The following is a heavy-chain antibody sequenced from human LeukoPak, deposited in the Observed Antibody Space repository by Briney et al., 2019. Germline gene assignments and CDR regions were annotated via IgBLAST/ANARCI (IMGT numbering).Heavy chain of an antibody. V-gene: IGHV1-2*02. CDR3: ARDRAEYYGSGSFFNLEYFYYYMDV. D-gene: IGHD3-10*01. CDR1: GYTFTGYY. Sequence: ASVKVSCKASGYTFTGYYIYWVRQAPGQGLEWMGWINPKSGCTNYAQKFQGRVTMTRDTSISTAYMELSRLRSDDTAVYYCARDRAEYYGSGSFFNLEYFYYYMDVWGKGTTVTVSS. J-gene: IGHJ6*03. CDR2: INPKSGCT.